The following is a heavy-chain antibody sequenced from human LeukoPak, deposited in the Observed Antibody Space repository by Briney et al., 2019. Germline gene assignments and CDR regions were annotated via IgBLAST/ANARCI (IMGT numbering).Heavy chain of an antibody. D-gene: IGHD6-19*01. CDR3: ARGIAVAGPRGDYYYYGMDV. J-gene: IGHJ6*04. V-gene: IGHV4-31*03. CDR1: GVSISSGGYY. CDR2: IYYSGST. Sequence: ASETLSLTCTVSGVSISSGGYYWSWIRQHPGKGLEWIGYIYYSGSTYYNPSLKSRVTISVDTSKNQFSLKLSSVTAADTAVYYCARGIAVAGPRGDYYYYGMDVWGKGTTVTVSS.